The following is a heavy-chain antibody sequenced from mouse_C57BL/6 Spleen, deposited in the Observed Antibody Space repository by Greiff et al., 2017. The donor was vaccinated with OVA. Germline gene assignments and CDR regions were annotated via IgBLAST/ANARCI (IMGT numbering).Heavy chain of an antibody. D-gene: IGHD1-1*01. CDR2: IWSGGST. V-gene: IGHV2-2*01. CDR3: ARNGDGSSFDY. J-gene: IGHJ2*01. CDR1: GFSLTSYG. Sequence: VQLQQSGPGLVQPSQSLSITCTVSGFSLTSYGVHWVRQSPGKGLEWLGEIWSGGSTDYNAAFISRLSISKDNSKSQVFCKMNTQQADDTAIYYCARNGDGSSFDYWGQGTTLTVSS.